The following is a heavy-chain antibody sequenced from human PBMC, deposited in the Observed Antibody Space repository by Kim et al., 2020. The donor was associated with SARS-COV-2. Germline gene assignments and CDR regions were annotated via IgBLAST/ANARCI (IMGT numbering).Heavy chain of an antibody. CDR1: GFTFSSYA. J-gene: IGHJ6*02. D-gene: IGHD3-10*01. CDR3: ARENYYGSGRFYYYYYYGMDV. Sequence: GGSLRLSCAXSGFTFSSYAMHWVRQAPGKGLEWVAVISYDGSNKYYADSVKGRFTISRDNSKNTLYLQMNSLRAEDTDVYYCARENYYGSGRFYYYYYYGMDVLGQGTTVTVSS. V-gene: IGHV3-30*04. CDR2: ISYDGSNK.